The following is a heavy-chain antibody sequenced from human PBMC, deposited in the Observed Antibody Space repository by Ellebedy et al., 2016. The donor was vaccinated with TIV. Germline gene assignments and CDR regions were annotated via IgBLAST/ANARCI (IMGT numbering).Heavy chain of an antibody. CDR2: IYSGGGT. CDR3: ARDLSIAAAGLRYFDY. D-gene: IGHD6-13*01. Sequence: PGGSLRLSCAASGFIVSSNYMSWVRQAPGKGLEWVSVIYSGGGTYYADSVKGRFTISRDNSKNTLYLQMNSLRAEDTAVYYCARDLSIAAAGLRYFDYWGQGTLVTVSS. V-gene: IGHV3-53*01. CDR1: GFIVSSNY. J-gene: IGHJ4*02.